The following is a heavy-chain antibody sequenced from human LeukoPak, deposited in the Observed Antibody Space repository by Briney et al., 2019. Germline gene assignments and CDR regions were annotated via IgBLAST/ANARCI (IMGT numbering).Heavy chain of an antibody. CDR3: ARVASSWEQYNWFDP. CDR1: GYTFTSYA. CDR2: INTNTGNP. J-gene: IGHJ5*02. Sequence: GASVKVSCRASGYTFTSYAMNWVRQAPGQGLEWMGWINTNTGNPTYAQGFTGRFVFSLDTSVSTAYLQISSLKAEDTAVYYCARVASSWEQYNWFDPWGQGTLVTVSS. D-gene: IGHD6-13*01. V-gene: IGHV7-4-1*02.